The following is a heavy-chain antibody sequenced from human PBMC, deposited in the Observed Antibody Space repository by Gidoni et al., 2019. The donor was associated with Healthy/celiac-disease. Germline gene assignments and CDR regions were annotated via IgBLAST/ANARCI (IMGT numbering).Heavy chain of an antibody. CDR3: ARGRRQWLVPHAYYFDY. V-gene: IGHV4-34*01. CDR1: GGSFSGYY. J-gene: IGHJ4*02. D-gene: IGHD6-19*01. CDR2: INHSGST. Sequence: QVQLQQWGAELLKPSETLSLTCPVYGGSFSGYYWSWIRQPPGKGREWIGEINHSGSTNYNPSLKSRVTISVDTSKNQFSLKLSSVTAADTAVYYCARGRRQWLVPHAYYFDYWGQGTLVTVSS.